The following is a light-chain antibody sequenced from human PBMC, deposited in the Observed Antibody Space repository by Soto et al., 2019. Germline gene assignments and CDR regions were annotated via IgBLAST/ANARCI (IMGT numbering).Light chain of an antibody. CDR2: DAS. CDR3: QQYNSYLWT. V-gene: IGKV1-5*01. J-gene: IGKJ1*01. CDR1: QSISSW. Sequence: DIQMTQSPSTLSASVGDRVTITCRASQSISSWLAWYQQKPGKAPKLLIYDASSLESGVPSRFSGSGSGTVFTLTISSLQPDDFATYYCQQYNSYLWTFGQGTKVEIK.